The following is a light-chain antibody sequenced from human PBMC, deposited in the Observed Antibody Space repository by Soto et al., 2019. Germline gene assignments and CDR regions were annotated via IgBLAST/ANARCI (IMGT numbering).Light chain of an antibody. V-gene: IGKV3-11*01. Sequence: EIVVTQSPATLSLSPGERATLSCRASQNVNIYLAWYQQKPGQAPRLLIYDASKRATGIPARFSGSGSGTEFTLTISSLEPAEFAVYHCQQRDKWPLTFGGGTKVEIK. J-gene: IGKJ4*01. CDR1: QNVNIY. CDR2: DAS. CDR3: QQRDKWPLT.